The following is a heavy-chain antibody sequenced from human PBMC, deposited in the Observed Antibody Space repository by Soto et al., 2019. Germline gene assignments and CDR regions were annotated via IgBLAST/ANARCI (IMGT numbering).Heavy chain of an antibody. D-gene: IGHD3-9*01. CDR3: ARRPYYDILTGSPNAPFYFDY. V-gene: IGHV4-39*01. CDR2: IYYSGST. CDR1: GGSISSSSYS. Sequence: QLQLQESGPGLVKPSETLSLTCTVSGGSISSSSYSWGWIRQPPGKGLEWIESIYYSGSTSYNPSLRGGVIISIDTSKNQFYLKLRSLTAAHTAVYYCARRPYYDILTGSPNAPFYFDYCGRGTMVTVSP. J-gene: IGHJ4*02.